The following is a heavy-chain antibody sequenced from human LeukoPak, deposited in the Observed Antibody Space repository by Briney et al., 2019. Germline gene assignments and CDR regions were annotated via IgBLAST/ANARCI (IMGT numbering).Heavy chain of an antibody. CDR1: GASISSSRYY. V-gene: IGHV4-39*01. D-gene: IGHD6-13*01. CDR2: ISYSGTT. CDR3: ARIYSSSWYVGGNYYYMDV. J-gene: IGHJ6*03. Sequence: SETLSLTCTVSGASISSSRYYWGWIRQPPGKGLEWIGSISYSGTTYYNPSLKSRGSISVDTSRNQFSLKLSSVTAADTAVYYCARIYSSSWYVGGNYYYMDVWGKGTTVTVSS.